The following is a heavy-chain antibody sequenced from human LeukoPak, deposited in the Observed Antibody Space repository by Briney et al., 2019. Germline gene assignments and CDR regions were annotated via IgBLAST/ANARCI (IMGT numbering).Heavy chain of an antibody. J-gene: IGHJ5*02. CDR3: ARGYCSGGSCYSVENWFDP. Sequence: PSETLSLTCAVYGGSFSGYYWSWLRQPPGKGLEWIGEINHSGSTNYNPSLTSRVTISVDTSKNQFSLTLSSVTAADTAVYYCARGYCSGGSCYSVENWFDPWGQGTLVTVSS. CDR1: GGSFSGYY. CDR2: INHSGST. D-gene: IGHD2-15*01. V-gene: IGHV4-34*01.